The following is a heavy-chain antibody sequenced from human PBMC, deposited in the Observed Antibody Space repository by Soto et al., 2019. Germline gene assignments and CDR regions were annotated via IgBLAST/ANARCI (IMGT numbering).Heavy chain of an antibody. J-gene: IGHJ4*02. V-gene: IGHV3-30-3*01. CDR3: ARGPSSLTRFDY. D-gene: IGHD2-2*01. CDR2: ISYDGSNK. CDR1: GSTFSSYA. Sequence: PGGSLRLSCAASGSTFSSYAMHWVRQAPGKGLEWVVAISYDGSNKYYADSVKGRFTISRDNSKNTLYLQMNSLRAEDTAVYYCARGPSSLTRFDYWGQGTLVTVSS.